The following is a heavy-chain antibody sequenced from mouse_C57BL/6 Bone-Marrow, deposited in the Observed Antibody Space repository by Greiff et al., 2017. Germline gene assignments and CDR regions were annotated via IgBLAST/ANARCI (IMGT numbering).Heavy chain of an antibody. Sequence: QVQLQQSGAELVRPGASVTLSCKASGYTFTDYEMHWVQQTPVHGLEWIGAIDPETGGTAYNQKFKGKAILTADKSSSTAYMELRSLTSEDSAVYYCTKITTVVANYAMDYWGQGTSVTVSS. CDR3: TKITTVVANYAMDY. CDR1: GYTFTDYE. D-gene: IGHD1-1*01. V-gene: IGHV1-15*01. J-gene: IGHJ4*01. CDR2: IDPETGGT.